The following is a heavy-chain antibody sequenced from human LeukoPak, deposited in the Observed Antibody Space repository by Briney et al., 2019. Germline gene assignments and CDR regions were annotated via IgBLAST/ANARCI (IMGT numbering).Heavy chain of an antibody. J-gene: IGHJ4*02. CDR1: GYIFTTYW. CDR3: ARHWGHYGDYGGFDS. V-gene: IGHV5-51*01. CDR2: IYPGDSDT. Sequence: GESLKISCKGSGYIFTTYWIGWVRQMPGKGLEWMGIIYPGDSDTRYSPSFKGQVTMSADKSITTAYLQWSSLKASDTAMYYCARHWGHYGDYGGFDSWGQGTLVTVSS. D-gene: IGHD4-17*01.